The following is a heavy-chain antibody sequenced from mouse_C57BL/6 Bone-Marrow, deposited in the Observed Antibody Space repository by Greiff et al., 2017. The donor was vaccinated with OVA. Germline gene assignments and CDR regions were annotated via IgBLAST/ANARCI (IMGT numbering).Heavy chain of an antibody. CDR2: ISDGGSYT. CDR1: GFTFSSYA. J-gene: IGHJ4*01. Sequence: EVQRVESGGGLVKPGGSLKLSCAASGFTFSSYAMSWVRQTPEKRLEWVATISDGGSYTYYPDNVKGRFTISRDNAKNNLYLQMSHLKSEDTAMYYCARDRGYYDYDGRAMDYWGQGTSVTVSS. CDR3: ARDRGYYDYDGRAMDY. D-gene: IGHD2-4*01. V-gene: IGHV5-4*01.